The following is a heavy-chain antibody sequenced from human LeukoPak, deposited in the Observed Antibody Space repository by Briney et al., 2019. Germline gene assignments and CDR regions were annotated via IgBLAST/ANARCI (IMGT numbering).Heavy chain of an antibody. CDR1: GFTFSSYG. Sequence: GRSLRLSCAASGFTFSSYGMHWVRQAPGKGLDWGAVIWYDGTNKYYADSVKGRFTISRDNSKNTLYLQMNSLRAEDTALYYCAREQYYYGSGTHFDYWGQGTLVTVSS. V-gene: IGHV3-33*01. J-gene: IGHJ4*02. CDR2: IWYDGTNK. CDR3: AREQYYYGSGTHFDY. D-gene: IGHD3-10*01.